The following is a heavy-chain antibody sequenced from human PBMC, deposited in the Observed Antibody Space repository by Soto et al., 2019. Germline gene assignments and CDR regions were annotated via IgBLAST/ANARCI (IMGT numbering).Heavy chain of an antibody. Sequence: TLSLTCAVSGGSFSGYCWSWIRQSPGKGLEWVGEVNHSGGTNYNPSLKSRVTISVDPSKNQFSLNLTSVTAADTAFYYCARESYTYGQKNYFYFGLDVWGQGTTVTVSS. CDR2: VNHSGGT. D-gene: IGHD5-18*01. CDR1: GGSFSGYC. J-gene: IGHJ6*02. V-gene: IGHV4-34*01. CDR3: ARESYTYGQKNYFYFGLDV.